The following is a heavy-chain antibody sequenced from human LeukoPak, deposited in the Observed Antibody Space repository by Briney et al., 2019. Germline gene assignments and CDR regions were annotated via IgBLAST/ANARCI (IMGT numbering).Heavy chain of an antibody. CDR2: INPNSGGT. D-gene: IGHD3-10*01. Sequence: ASVKVSCKASGYTFTSYYMHWVRQAPGQGLEWMGWINPNSGGTKYAQKFQGRVTMTRDTSISTGYMELSRLISDDTAVYYCARYSLGGGRVNMAGFFDYWGQGTLVTVSS. J-gene: IGHJ4*02. V-gene: IGHV1-2*02. CDR3: ARYSLGGGRVNMAGFFDY. CDR1: GYTFTSYY.